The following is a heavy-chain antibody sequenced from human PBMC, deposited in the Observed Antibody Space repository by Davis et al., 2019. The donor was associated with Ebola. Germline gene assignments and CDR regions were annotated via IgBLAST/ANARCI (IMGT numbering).Heavy chain of an antibody. CDR1: GGSISSGGYY. CDR3: ARALYSGYDFDY. J-gene: IGHJ4*02. V-gene: IGHV4-31*03. D-gene: IGHD5-12*01. CDR2: IYYSGST. Sequence: SETLSLTCTVSGGSISSGGYYWSCIRQHPGKGLESIGYIYYSGSTYYNPSLKSRITISVDTSKNQFSLKLSSVTAADTAVYYCARALYSGYDFDYWGQGTLVTVSS.